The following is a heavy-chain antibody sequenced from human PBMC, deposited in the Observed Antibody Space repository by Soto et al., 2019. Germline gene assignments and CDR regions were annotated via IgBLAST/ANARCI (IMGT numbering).Heavy chain of an antibody. CDR1: GGSSSGYY. D-gene: IGHD2-21*02. CDR3: ARDTSGGNSQVGWFDP. CDR2: IYYSGST. J-gene: IGHJ5*02. V-gene: IGHV4-59*01. Sequence: DTLSLTCSVSGGSSSGYYWSWIRQPPGKGLEWIGYIYYSGSTNYNPSLKSRVTISVDTSKNQFSLKLSSVTAADTAVYYCARDTSGGNSQVGWFDPWGQGTLVTVSS.